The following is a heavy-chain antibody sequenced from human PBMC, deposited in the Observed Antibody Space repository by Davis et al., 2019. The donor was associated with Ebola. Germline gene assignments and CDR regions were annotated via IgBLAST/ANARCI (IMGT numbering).Heavy chain of an antibody. CDR1: GGSFSGYY. D-gene: IGHD2-2*01. V-gene: IGHV4-34*01. J-gene: IGHJ5*01. Sequence: PSETLSLTCAVYGGSFSGYYWTRIRQPPGKGLEWIGEIDHSGGTTCNSSLKSRVTISIDTSKNQFSLKVTSVTAADTAVYYCARYCSSDTCNLFDFWGQGTLVTVSS. CDR2: IDHSGGT. CDR3: ARYCSSDTCNLFDF.